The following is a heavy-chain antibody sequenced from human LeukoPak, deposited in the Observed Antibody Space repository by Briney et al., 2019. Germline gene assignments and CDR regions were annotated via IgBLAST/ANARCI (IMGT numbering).Heavy chain of an antibody. D-gene: IGHD2-2*01. V-gene: IGHV4-30-4*08. CDR1: GGSISSGDYY. CDR2: IYYSGST. CDR3: ARGSLTAANFDY. J-gene: IGHJ4*02. Sequence: TSSETLSLTCTVSGGSISSGDYYWSWIRQPPGKGLEWIGYIYYSGSTYYNPSLKSRVTISVDTSKNQFSLKLSSVTAADTAVYYCARGSLTAANFDYWGQGTLVTVSS.